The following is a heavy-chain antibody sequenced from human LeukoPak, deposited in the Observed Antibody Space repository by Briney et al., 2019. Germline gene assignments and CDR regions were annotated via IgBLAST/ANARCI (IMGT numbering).Heavy chain of an antibody. D-gene: IGHD6-19*01. V-gene: IGHV1-24*01. Sequence: ASVKVSCKVSGYTLTELSMHWVRQAPGKGLEWMGGFDPEDGETTYAQKFQGRVTMTEDTSTDTAYMELSGLRSEDTAVYYCATGSQWLVVFAFDIWGQGTMVTVSS. CDR1: GYTLTELS. CDR2: FDPEDGET. J-gene: IGHJ3*02. CDR3: ATGSQWLVVFAFDI.